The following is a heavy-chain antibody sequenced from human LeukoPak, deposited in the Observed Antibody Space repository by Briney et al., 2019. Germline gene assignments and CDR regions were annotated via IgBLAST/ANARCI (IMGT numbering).Heavy chain of an antibody. CDR2: ISDSDGNT. D-gene: IGHD1-26*01. J-gene: IGHJ4*02. Sequence: GGSLRLSCAASGFTLSNAWMNWVRQAPGKGLEWVSAISDSDGNTYYADSVKGRFTISRDNSKNTLYLQMNSLRAEDTAVYYCASALRIYYYFDYWGQGTLVTVSS. V-gene: IGHV3-23*01. CDR3: ASALRIYYYFDY. CDR1: GFTLSNAW.